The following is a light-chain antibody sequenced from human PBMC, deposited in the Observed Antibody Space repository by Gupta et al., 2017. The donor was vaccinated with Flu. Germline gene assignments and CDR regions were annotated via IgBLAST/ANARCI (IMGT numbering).Light chain of an antibody. CDR3: QQYDTYWT. J-gene: IGKJ1*01. CDR1: QSISNC. V-gene: IGKV1-5*03. CDR2: KAS. Sequence: DIEMTQSPSTLSASVGDRVTITYRASQSISNCLTWYQQKPGKAPKLLIYKASNLETGVPSRFSGSGSGTEFTLTSSRLQPDDFATYYCQQYDTYWTFGQGTKVEIK.